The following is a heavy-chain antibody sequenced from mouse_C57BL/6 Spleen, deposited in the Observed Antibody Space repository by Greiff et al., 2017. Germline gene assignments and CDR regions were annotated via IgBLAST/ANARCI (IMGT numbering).Heavy chain of an antibody. D-gene: IGHD2-3*01. CDR2: IHPNSGST. CDR3: ARGGNDGYYAWFAY. Sequence: QVQLQQPGAELVKPGASVKLSCKASGYTFTSYWMLWVKQRPGQGLEWIGMIHPNSGSTNYNEKFKSKATLTVDKSSSTAYMQLSSLTSEDSAVYYCARGGNDGYYAWFAYWGQGTLVTVSA. J-gene: IGHJ3*01. CDR1: GYTFTSYW. V-gene: IGHV1-64*01.